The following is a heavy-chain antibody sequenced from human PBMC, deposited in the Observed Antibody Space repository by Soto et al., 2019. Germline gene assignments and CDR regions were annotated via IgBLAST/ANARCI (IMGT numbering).Heavy chain of an antibody. J-gene: IGHJ4*02. CDR2: IKQDGSAP. CDR1: GFTFSTYW. D-gene: IGHD6-19*01. V-gene: IGHV3-7*01. CDR3: VRGAFKSGCYPDYFDY. Sequence: GGSLRLSCAASGFTFSTYWMTWVRQAPGKRLEWVANIKQDGSAPYYVDSLKGRFSVSRDNAKNSLYLQMDSRRVDDTATYFCVRGAFKSGCYPDYFDYWGQGARVTVS.